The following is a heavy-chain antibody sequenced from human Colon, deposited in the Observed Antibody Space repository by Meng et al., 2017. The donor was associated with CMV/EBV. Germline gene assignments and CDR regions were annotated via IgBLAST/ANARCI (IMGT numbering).Heavy chain of an antibody. CDR3: VSDLGVLHLAVAAPIRGWFDP. Sequence: ESLKISCSVSGGSVSSSSYYWGWIRQPPGKGLEWIGSIFQSGSTYYNPSLKRRATISLDTPKNQFSLKLSSVTAAGTAVYYCVSDLGVLHLAVAAPIRGWFDPWGPGTLVTVSS. CDR2: IFQSGST. D-gene: IGHD2-21*02. CDR1: GGSVSSSSYY. V-gene: IGHV4-39*07. J-gene: IGHJ5*02.